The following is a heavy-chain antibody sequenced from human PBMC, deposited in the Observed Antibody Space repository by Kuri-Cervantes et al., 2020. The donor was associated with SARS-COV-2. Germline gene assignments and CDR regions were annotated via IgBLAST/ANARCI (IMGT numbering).Heavy chain of an antibody. CDR1: GYTFTGYY. J-gene: IGHJ4*02. Sequence: ASVKVSCKASGYTFTGYYMHWVRQAPGQGLEWMGWINPNSGGTNYAQKFQGRVTMTRDTSISTAYMELSRLRSDDTAVYYCARSFTMVREGPIHWGQGTLVTVSS. V-gene: IGHV1-2*02. D-gene: IGHD3-10*01. CDR3: ARSFTMVREGPIH. CDR2: INPNSGGT.